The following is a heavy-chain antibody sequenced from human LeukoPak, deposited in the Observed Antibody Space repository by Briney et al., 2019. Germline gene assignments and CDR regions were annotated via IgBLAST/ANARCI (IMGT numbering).Heavy chain of an antibody. CDR2: ITGNSNYI. Sequence: GGSLRLSCAPSGFTFSTYAMIWVRQAPGKGLEWVSSITGNSNYIYYADSVKGRFTVSRDNAKNSLYLQMNSLTAEDTAVYFCARDDYGDYQGFQLWGQGTLVTVSS. CDR1: GFTFSTYA. D-gene: IGHD4-17*01. V-gene: IGHV3-21*01. J-gene: IGHJ1*01. CDR3: ARDDYGDYQGFQL.